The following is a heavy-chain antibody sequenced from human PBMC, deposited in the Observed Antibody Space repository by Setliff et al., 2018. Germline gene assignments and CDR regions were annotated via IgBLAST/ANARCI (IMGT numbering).Heavy chain of an antibody. Sequence: GSLRLSCATSGFTFSTSAMHWLRQSPDNRLEWLAYIHYGGGHIQYADSVKGRFTVSRDNAMDTLFLQMSGLTTDDTAKYFCAKDRWGYADPWGQGTLVTVSS. CDR3: AKDRWGYADP. J-gene: IGHJ5*02. CDR1: GFTFSTSA. CDR2: IHYGGGHI. V-gene: IGHV3-30*02. D-gene: IGHD2-2*01.